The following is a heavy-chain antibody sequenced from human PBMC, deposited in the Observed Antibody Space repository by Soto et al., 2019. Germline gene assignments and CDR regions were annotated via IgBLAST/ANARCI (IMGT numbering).Heavy chain of an antibody. V-gene: IGHV3-15*07. CDR3: TTDGLAVAVFDY. CDR1: GVTFNNAW. D-gene: IGHD6-19*01. J-gene: IGHJ4*02. Sequence: VQLVESGGGLEKPGGSLRLSCAASGVTFNNAWMNWVRQAPGQGLEWVGRIKSKTDGGTIDYAAPVKGRFTISRDDSKNTLYLQMNSLKTEDTAVYYCTTDGLAVAVFDYWGQGTLVTVSS. CDR2: IKSKTDGGTI.